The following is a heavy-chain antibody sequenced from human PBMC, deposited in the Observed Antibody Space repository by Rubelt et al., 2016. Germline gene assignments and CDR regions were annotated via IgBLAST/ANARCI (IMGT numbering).Heavy chain of an antibody. J-gene: IGHJ5*02. CDR2: IYSGGGS. CDR1: GFTFSNYW. CDR3: ARVDPNGWFDP. V-gene: IGHV3-66*01. Sequence: SCASSGFTFSNYWMSWVRQAPGKGLECVSIIYSGGGSYYADSVKGRFTISRDNSKNTLNLQMNSLRAEDTAVYYCARVDPNGWFDPWGQGTLVTVSS. D-gene: IGHD2-8*01.